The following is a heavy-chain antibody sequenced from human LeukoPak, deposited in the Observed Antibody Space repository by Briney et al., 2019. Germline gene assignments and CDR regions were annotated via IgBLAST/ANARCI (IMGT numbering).Heavy chain of an antibody. CDR1: GYTFTNYN. CDR3: AREGPNYYDSSGYPPEYFQH. CDR2: ISPYNGDT. J-gene: IGHJ1*01. D-gene: IGHD3-22*01. Sequence: ASVKVSCKPSGYTFTNYNLAWVRQAPGEGLEWMGWISPYNGDTNYAPKFQGRVTLTTDTSTSTAYMELRSLRSDDTAVYYCAREGPNYYDSSGYPPEYFQHWGQGTLVTVSS. V-gene: IGHV1-18*01.